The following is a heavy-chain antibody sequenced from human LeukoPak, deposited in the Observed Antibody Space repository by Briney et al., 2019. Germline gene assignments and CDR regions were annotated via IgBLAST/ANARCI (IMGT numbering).Heavy chain of an antibody. Sequence: PGGSLRLSCAASGFTFSSYSMNWVRQAPGKGLEWVSYIGAAGSTIYYADSVKGRFTISRDNAKNSLFLQMNSLRAEDTAVYYCTTDTWYSAGHWGQGTLVTVSS. CDR3: TTDTWYSAGH. CDR2: IGAAGSTI. V-gene: IGHV3-48*01. D-gene: IGHD2-15*01. CDR1: GFTFSSYS. J-gene: IGHJ4*02.